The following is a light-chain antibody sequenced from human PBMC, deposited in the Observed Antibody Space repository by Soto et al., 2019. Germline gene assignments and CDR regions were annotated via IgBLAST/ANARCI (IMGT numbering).Light chain of an antibody. V-gene: IGLV1-40*01. CDR2: ANN. CDR3: QSYDSSLSGV. CDR1: SSNIGAGYD. Sequence: QSVLTQPPSVSGAPGQRVTISCTGSSSNIGAGYDVHWYHQLPGTAPKLLIYANNNRPSGVPDRFSGSNSGTSASLAITGLQAEDEADYYCQSYDSSLSGVFGGGTKLTVL. J-gene: IGLJ2*01.